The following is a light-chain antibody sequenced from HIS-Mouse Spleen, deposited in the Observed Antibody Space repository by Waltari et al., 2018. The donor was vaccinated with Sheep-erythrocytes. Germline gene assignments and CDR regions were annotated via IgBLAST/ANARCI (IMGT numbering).Light chain of an antibody. CDR2: EDS. Sequence: SYELTQPPSVSVSPGQTARITCSGDALPKKYAYWYQQKSGQAPVLVIYEDSKRPSGIPGGVSGSSSGTMATLTISGAQVEDEADYYCYSTDSSGNHSNWVFGGGTKLTVL. V-gene: IGLV3-10*01. CDR1: ALPKKY. J-gene: IGLJ3*02. CDR3: YSTDSSGNHSNWV.